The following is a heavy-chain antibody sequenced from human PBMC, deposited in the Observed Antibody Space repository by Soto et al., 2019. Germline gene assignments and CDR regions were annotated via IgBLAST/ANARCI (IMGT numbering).Heavy chain of an antibody. Sequence: GSLRLSCAVSGLPFSNYDMSWVRQAQGKGLDWVSSISGSGAKTYYADSVKGRFTISRDNSKNTLYLQMNSLRAEDTATYYCANRNFYDDSGATYLYFDFWGQGALVTVSS. CDR2: ISGSGAKT. V-gene: IGHV3-23*01. CDR1: GLPFSNYD. CDR3: ANRNFYDDSGATYLYFDF. J-gene: IGHJ4*02. D-gene: IGHD2-15*01.